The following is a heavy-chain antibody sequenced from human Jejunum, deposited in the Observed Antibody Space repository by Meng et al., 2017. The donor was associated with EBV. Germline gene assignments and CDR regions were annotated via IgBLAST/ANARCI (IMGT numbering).Heavy chain of an antibody. D-gene: IGHD3-10*01. J-gene: IGHJ4*02. V-gene: IGHV4-39*07. CDR1: GGSISSSSYY. CDR3: SREISGSSERY. Sequence: QLQLQGSGPGLVKPSETLSLTCTVSGGSISSSSYYWAWIRQPPGKGLEWIGSIYYSGSTYYNPSLKSRVTISVDTSKNQFSLKMSSVTAADTAVYYCSREISGSSERYWGQGTLVTVSS. CDR2: IYYSGST.